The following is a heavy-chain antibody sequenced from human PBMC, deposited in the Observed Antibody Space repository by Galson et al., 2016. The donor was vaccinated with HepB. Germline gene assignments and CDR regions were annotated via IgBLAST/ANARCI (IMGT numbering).Heavy chain of an antibody. CDR3: ARLSWQWLVPIFDY. Sequence: SLRLSCAASGFTFGDYAMHWVRQAPGKGLEWVSVIYSGGSTYYADSVKGRFTISRYNSKNTLYLQMNSLRAEDTAVYYCARLSWQWLVPIFDYWGQGTLVTVSS. J-gene: IGHJ4*02. CDR2: IYSGGST. V-gene: IGHV3-53*01. D-gene: IGHD6-19*01. CDR1: GFTFGDYA.